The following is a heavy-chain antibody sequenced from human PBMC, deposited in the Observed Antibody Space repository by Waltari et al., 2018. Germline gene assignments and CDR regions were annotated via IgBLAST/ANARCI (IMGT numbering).Heavy chain of an antibody. D-gene: IGHD6-6*01. CDR2: IRSKAYGGTT. V-gene: IGHV3-49*05. Sequence: VQLQQWGAGLLKPSETLSLTCAVYGGSFSGYYWSWIRQPPGKGLEWVGFIRSKAYGGTTEYAASVKGRFTISRDDSKSIAYLQMNSLKTEDTAVYYCTSAIAARGAFDYWGQGTLVTVSS. J-gene: IGHJ4*02. CDR1: GGSFSGYY. CDR3: TSAIAARGAFDY.